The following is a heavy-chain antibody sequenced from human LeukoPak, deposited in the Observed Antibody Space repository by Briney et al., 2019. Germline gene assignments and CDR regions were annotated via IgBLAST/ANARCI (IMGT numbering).Heavy chain of an antibody. D-gene: IGHD6-19*01. J-gene: IGHJ5*02. CDR3: ARSPTAYSSGWYFWFDP. CDR2: INAGNGNT. CDR1: GYTFTSYA. V-gene: IGHV1-3*01. Sequence: ASVKVSCKASGYTFTSYAMHWVRQAPGQRLEWMGWINAGNGNTKYSQKFQGRVTITRDTSASTAYMELSSLRSEDTAGYYCARSPTAYSSGWYFWFDPWGQGTLVTVSS.